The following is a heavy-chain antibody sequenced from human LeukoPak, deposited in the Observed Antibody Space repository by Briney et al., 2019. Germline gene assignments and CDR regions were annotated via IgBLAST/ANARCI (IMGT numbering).Heavy chain of an antibody. Sequence: GGSLRLSCEVSGFTFSSYWMNWVRQAPGKGLEWVANIKQDGSDKYYVDSVKGRFTISRDNAKNCLYLQMNSLRAEDTAVYYCAIIPRAAAGPSARSPFHYWGQATLVTVCS. J-gene: IGHJ4*02. D-gene: IGHD6-13*01. CDR2: IKQDGSDK. CDR3: AIIPRAAAGPSARSPFHY. V-gene: IGHV3-7*01. CDR1: GFTFSSYW.